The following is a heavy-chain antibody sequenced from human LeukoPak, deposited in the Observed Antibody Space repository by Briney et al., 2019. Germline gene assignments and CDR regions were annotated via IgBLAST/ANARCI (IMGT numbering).Heavy chain of an antibody. V-gene: IGHV3-74*01. D-gene: IGHD3-3*01. CDR1: GFTFSSYW. CDR2: INSDGSST. J-gene: IGHJ4*02. Sequence: PGGSLRLSCAASGFTFSSYWMHWVRQAPGKGLVWVSRINSDGSSTSYADSVKGRFTISRDNAKNTLYLQMNSLRAEDTAVYYCATMHTYDSWSGYSNFDYWGQGTLVTVCS. CDR3: ATMHTYDSWSGYSNFDY.